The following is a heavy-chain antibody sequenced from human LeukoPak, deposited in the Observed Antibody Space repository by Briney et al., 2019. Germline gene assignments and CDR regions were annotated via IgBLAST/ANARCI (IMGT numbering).Heavy chain of an antibody. Sequence: GGSLRLSCAASGFTFSSYAMSWVRQAPGKGLEWVSAISGSGGSTYYAVSVKGRFTISRDNSKNTLYLHMNSLRAEDTAVYYCAKEEYYYDSSGPNAMDYWGQGTLVTVSS. J-gene: IGHJ4*02. CDR1: GFTFSSYA. CDR3: AKEEYYYDSSGPNAMDY. V-gene: IGHV3-23*01. D-gene: IGHD3-22*01. CDR2: ISGSGGST.